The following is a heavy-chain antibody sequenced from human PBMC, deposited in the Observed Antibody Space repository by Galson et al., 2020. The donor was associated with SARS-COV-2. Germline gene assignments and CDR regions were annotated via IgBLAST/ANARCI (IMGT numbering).Heavy chain of an antibody. CDR2: INHSGST. Sequence: SQTLSPTCAVYGGSFSGYYWSWIRQPPGKGLEWIGEINHSGSTNYNPSLKSRVTISVDTSKNQFSLKLSSVTAADTAVYYCARGRAVTIFGVVIRTGDFDYWGQGTLVTVSS. J-gene: IGHJ4*02. D-gene: IGHD3-3*01. V-gene: IGHV4-34*01. CDR3: ARGRAVTIFGVVIRTGDFDY. CDR1: GGSFSGYY.